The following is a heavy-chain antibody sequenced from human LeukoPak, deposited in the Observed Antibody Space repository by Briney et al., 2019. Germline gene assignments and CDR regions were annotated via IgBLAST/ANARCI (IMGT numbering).Heavy chain of an antibody. V-gene: IGHV4-34*01. CDR2: INHSGST. D-gene: IGHD3-22*01. Sequence: PSETLSLTCAVYGGSFSGYYWSWIRQPPGKGLEWIGEINHSGSTNYNPSLKSRVTISVDTSKNQFSLKLSSVTAADTAVYYCARENYDSSGYYYGGFDYWGQGTLVTVSS. CDR1: GGSFSGYY. J-gene: IGHJ4*02. CDR3: ARENYDSSGYYYGGFDY.